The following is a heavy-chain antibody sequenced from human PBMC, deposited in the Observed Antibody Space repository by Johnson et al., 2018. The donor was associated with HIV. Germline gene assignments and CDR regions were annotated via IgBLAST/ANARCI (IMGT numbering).Heavy chain of an antibody. J-gene: IGHJ3*02. CDR2: ISYDGSIK. CDR3: ARCPLLWRAFDI. D-gene: IGHD3-10*01. V-gene: IGHV3-30*03. Sequence: QVQLVESRGGLVQPGSSLRPSCASSGLTFSSFGMHWVRQAPGLGLQWVALISYDGSIKYFADYVRGRFTISRDNSKNTLYLQMNSLRAEDTAVYYCARCPLLWRAFDIWGQGTMVSVSS. CDR1: GLTFSSFG.